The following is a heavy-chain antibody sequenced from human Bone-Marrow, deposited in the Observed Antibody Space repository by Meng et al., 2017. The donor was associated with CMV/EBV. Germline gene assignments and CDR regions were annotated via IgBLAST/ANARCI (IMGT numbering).Heavy chain of an antibody. CDR2: ISSSGSSK. CDR1: GFTFSDYY. V-gene: IGHV3-11*01. D-gene: IGHD1-26*01. CDR3: ARDRVGATNWVDP. Sequence: ASGFTFSDYYMNWIRQAPGKGLEWVSYISSSGSSKYYADSVRGRSTISRDNAKSSLYLQMTSLRAEDTAVYYCARDRVGATNWVDPWGQGTLVTVSS. J-gene: IGHJ5*02.